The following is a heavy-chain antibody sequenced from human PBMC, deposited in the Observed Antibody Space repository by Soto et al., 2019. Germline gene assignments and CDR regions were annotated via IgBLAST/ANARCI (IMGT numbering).Heavy chain of an antibody. CDR1: GFTFTSSA. J-gene: IGHJ3*02. CDR3: ARDIEAYCGGDCYSVAFDI. D-gene: IGHD2-21*02. CDR2: IVVGSGNT. Sequence: GASVKVSCKASGFTFTSSAVQWVRQARGQRLEWIGWIVVGSGNTNYAQKFQERVTITRDMSTSTAYMELSSLRSEDTAVYYCARDIEAYCGGDCYSVAFDIWGQGTMVTVSS. V-gene: IGHV1-58*01.